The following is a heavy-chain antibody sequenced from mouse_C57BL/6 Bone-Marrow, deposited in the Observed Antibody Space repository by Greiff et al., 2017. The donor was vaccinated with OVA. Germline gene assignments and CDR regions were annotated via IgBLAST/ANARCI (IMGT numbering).Heavy chain of an antibody. V-gene: IGHV5-2*01. D-gene: IGHD2-5*01. Sequence: EVKLVESGGGLVQPGASLKLSCASTEYDFPSYDMSWVRKTPEKRLELVAAINSDGGSTYYPDTMERRVIISRDNSKKTLYLQMSSLRSEDTALYYCARPYYSNGGYFDVWGTGTTVTVSS. CDR1: EYDFPSYD. J-gene: IGHJ1*03. CDR3: ARPYYSNGGYFDV. CDR2: INSDGGST.